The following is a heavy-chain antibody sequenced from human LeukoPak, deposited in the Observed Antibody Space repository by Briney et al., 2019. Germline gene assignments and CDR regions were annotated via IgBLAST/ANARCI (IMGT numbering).Heavy chain of an antibody. CDR1: GGSISSYY. CDR2: TSYNGST. CDR3: ARVYFDWLLKGFDAFDI. V-gene: IGHV4-59*01. D-gene: IGHD3-9*01. Sequence: PSETLSLTCTVSGGSISSYYWSWLRQPPGKGLEWSGYTSYNGSTNYNPSLKSRVTISVDTSNTQFSLKLSSVTAADTAVYYCARVYFDWLLKGFDAFDIWGQGTMVTVSS. J-gene: IGHJ3*02.